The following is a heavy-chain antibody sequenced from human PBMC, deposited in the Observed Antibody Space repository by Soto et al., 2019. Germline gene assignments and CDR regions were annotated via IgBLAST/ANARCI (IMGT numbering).Heavy chain of an antibody. CDR1: GDSISNSRFY. CDR3: ARDYFDSSDYTTNWFDP. CDR2: IYHTGNA. J-gene: IGHJ5*02. V-gene: IGHV4-39*01. Sequence: SETLSLTCGVSGDSISNSRFYWAWLRQPPGEGLEWIGSIYHTGNAYYNPSLKSRVTISVDTSKNQFSLKVTSVTAADTALYYCARDYFDSSDYTTNWFDPWGQGTLVTVSS. D-gene: IGHD3-22*01.